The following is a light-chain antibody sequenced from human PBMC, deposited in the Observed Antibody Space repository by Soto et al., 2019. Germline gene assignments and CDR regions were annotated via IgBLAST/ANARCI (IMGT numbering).Light chain of an antibody. CDR1: QGMNTY. Sequence: DIPLTQSPSFLSASVGARVTISCRASQGMNTYVAWYQQKPGKAPKLLIYGASTLHTGVPSRFSGSESGAEFTLTISSLQPEDFATYYCQQLHSYPLTFGQGTRLEIK. CDR2: GAS. J-gene: IGKJ5*01. V-gene: IGKV1-9*01. CDR3: QQLHSYPLT.